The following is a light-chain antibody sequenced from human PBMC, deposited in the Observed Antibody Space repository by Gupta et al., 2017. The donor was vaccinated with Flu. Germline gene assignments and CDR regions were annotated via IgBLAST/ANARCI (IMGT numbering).Light chain of an antibody. CDR3: HVWDSTVAVV. V-gene: IGLV3-21*02. CDR2: DGG. Sequence: SYVLTQPPSVSVAPGQTATLTCSGFNIESKSVNWYRQRPGQAPVPVLYDGGSRPSGIPERFSGANSRNTATLTISRVEAGDEADYYCHVWDSTVAVVFGGGTKLTVL. CDR1: NIESKS. J-gene: IGLJ2*01.